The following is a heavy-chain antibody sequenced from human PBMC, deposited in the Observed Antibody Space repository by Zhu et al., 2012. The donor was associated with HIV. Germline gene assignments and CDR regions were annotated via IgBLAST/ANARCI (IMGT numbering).Heavy chain of an antibody. CDR1: GGSFSGYY. D-gene: IGHD6-13*01. Sequence: QVQLQQWDAGLLKPSETLSLTCAVYGGSFSGYYWSWIRQPPGKGLEWIGEINHSGSTNYNPSLKSRVTISVDTSKNQFSLKLSSVTAADTAVYYCARRLIRAAGEHWGQGTLVTVSS. CDR2: INHSGST. V-gene: IGHV4-34*01. J-gene: IGHJ4*02. CDR3: ARRLIRAAGEH.